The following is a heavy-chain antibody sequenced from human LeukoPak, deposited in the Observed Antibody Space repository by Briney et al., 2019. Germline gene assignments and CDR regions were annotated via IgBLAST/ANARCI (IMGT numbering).Heavy chain of an antibody. CDR2: INPNSGGT. CDR1: GYTFTGYY. CDR3: ARARYLVGYYDSSAYAFNI. Sequence: ASVKVSCKASGYTFTGYYMHWVRQAPGQGLEWMGWINPNSGGTNYAQKFQGRVTMTRDTSISTAYMELSRLRSDDTAVYYCARARYLVGYYDSSAYAFNIWGQGTMVTVSS. D-gene: IGHD3-22*01. J-gene: IGHJ3*02. V-gene: IGHV1-2*02.